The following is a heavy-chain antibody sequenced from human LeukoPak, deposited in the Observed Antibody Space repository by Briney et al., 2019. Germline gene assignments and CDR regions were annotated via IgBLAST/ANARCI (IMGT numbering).Heavy chain of an antibody. V-gene: IGHV1-69*13. CDR1: GGTFSSYA. Sequence: SVKVSCKASGGTFSSYAISWVRQAPGQGLEWMGGILPIFGTANYAQKFQGRVTITADHSTSTAYMELSSLRSDDTAVYYCARKVGEYLLPWGQGTLVTVSS. CDR3: ARKVGEYLLP. D-gene: IGHD3-10*01. CDR2: ILPIFGTA. J-gene: IGHJ4*02.